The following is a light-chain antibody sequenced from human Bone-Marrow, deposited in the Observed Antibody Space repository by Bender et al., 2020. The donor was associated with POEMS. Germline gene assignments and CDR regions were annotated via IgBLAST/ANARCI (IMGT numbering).Light chain of an antibody. J-gene: IGLJ3*02. CDR3: CSYSDSGSSTLV. V-gene: IGLV2-14*01. CDR1: SSDVGGYNY. Sequence: QTAPTQPASVSGSPGQSITISCTGTSSDVGGYNYVSWYQQHPGKVPKFMIYDVSNRPSGVSNRFSGSKSGNTASLTISRLQAEDEADYYCCSYSDSGSSTLVFGGGTKLTVL. CDR2: DVS.